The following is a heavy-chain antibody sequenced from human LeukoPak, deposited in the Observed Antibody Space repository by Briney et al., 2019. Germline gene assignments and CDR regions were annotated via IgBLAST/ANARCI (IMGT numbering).Heavy chain of an antibody. Sequence: GGSLRLSCAASGFTFSSYWMSWVRQAPEKGLEWVANIKKDGSEKYYVDSVKGRFTISRDNSKNTLYLQMNSLRAEDTAVYYCASSMIVEPSPMDVWGKGTTVTVSS. CDR1: GFTFSSYW. D-gene: IGHD3-22*01. V-gene: IGHV3-7*01. CDR3: ASSMIVEPSPMDV. CDR2: IKKDGSEK. J-gene: IGHJ6*03.